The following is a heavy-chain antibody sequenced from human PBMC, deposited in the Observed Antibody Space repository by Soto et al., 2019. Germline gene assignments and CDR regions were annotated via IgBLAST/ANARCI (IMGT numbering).Heavy chain of an antibody. D-gene: IGHD3-3*01. CDR2: IIPIFGTA. Sequence: LVKVSCKASGGTFSSYAISWVRQAPGQGLGWMGGIIPIFGTANYAQKFQGRVTITADESTSTAYMELSSLRSEDTAVYYCARDEQSLTYYDFWSGYYGSYYYYGMDAWGQGTTVTVSS. CDR3: ARDEQSLTYYDFWSGYYGSYYYYGMDA. V-gene: IGHV1-69*13. J-gene: IGHJ6*02. CDR1: GGTFSSYA.